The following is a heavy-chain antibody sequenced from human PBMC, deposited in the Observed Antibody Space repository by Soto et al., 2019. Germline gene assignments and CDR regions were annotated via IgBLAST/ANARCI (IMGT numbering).Heavy chain of an antibody. CDR2: INDSGRT. D-gene: IGHD5-12*01. Sequence: NPSETLSLTCTVSGVSVNTEKYYWTWIRQPPGKGLEWIGYINDSGRTNYNPSLRSRLSISVDTSKNQFSLSLNSVTAADTALYFCARASGYSGYDVIWGQGALVTVSS. J-gene: IGHJ4*02. V-gene: IGHV4-61*01. CDR3: ARASGYSGYDVI. CDR1: GVSVNTEKYY.